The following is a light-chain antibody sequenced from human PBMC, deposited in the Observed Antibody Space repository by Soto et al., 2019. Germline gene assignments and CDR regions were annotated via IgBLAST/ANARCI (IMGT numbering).Light chain of an antibody. V-gene: IGKV1-9*01. CDR3: QQTKAYPIT. Sequence: DIQLTQSPSFLSASVRDRVTITCRASQDISNALAWYQQEPGKAPKRLIYGASTLQSGVPSTFSGSGSGTDFTLTISSLQPEDFATYFCQQTKAYPITFGQGTRLEIK. J-gene: IGKJ5*01. CDR1: QDISNA. CDR2: GAS.